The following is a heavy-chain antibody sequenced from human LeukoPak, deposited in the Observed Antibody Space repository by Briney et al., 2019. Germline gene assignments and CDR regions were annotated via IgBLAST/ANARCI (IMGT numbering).Heavy chain of an antibody. CDR1: GGSISSYY. Sequence: SETLSLTCTVSGGSISSYYWSWIRQPPGKGLEWIGYVYYSGSTNYNPSLKSRVTISVDTSKNQFSLKLSSVTAADTAVYYCARDTMVRGVNGYYYYGMDVWGQGTTVTVSS. CDR3: ARDTMVRGVNGYYYYGMDV. J-gene: IGHJ6*02. D-gene: IGHD3-10*01. V-gene: IGHV4-59*01. CDR2: VYYSGST.